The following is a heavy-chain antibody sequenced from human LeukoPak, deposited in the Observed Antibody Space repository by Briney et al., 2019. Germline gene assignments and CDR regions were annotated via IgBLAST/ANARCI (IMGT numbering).Heavy chain of an antibody. V-gene: IGHV3-33*06. CDR1: GFTFSSYG. CDR2: IWYDGSNK. D-gene: IGHD6-19*01. CDR3: AKTTTGYSSGRFPGWPVDY. Sequence: PGGSLRLSCAASGFTFSSYGMHWVRQAPGKGLEWVAVIWYDGSNKYYADSVKGRFTISRDNSKNTLYLQMNSLRAEDTAVYYCAKTTTGYSSGRFPGWPVDYWGRGTLVTVSS. J-gene: IGHJ4*02.